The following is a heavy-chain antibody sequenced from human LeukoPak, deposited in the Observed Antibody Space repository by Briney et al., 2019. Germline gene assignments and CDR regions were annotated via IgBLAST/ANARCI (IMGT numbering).Heavy chain of an antibody. D-gene: IGHD2-2*02. CDR1: VGSFSGYY. CDR2: INHSGST. V-gene: IGHV4-34*01. J-gene: IGHJ5*02. Sequence: SETLSLTCAVYVGSFSGYYWSWIRQPPGKGLEWIGEINHSGSTNYNPSLKSRVTISVDTSKNQFSLKLSSVTAADTAVYYCARRLGYCSSTSCYTPSWFDPWGQGTLVTVSS. CDR3: ARRLGYCSSTSCYTPSWFDP.